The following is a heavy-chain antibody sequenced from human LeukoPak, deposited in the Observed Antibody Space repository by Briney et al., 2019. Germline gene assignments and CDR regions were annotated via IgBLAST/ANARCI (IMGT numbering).Heavy chain of an antibody. CDR1: GFTFSSYA. V-gene: IGHV3-23*01. CDR3: ARDWNCSGGSCYPPAIDAFDI. Sequence: GGSLRLSCAASGFTFSSYAMSWVRQAPGKGLEWVSAISGSGGSTYYADSVKGRFTISRDNAKNSLYLQMNSLRSEDTAVYYCARDWNCSGGSCYPPAIDAFDIWGQGTMVTVSS. J-gene: IGHJ3*02. CDR2: ISGSGGST. D-gene: IGHD2-15*01.